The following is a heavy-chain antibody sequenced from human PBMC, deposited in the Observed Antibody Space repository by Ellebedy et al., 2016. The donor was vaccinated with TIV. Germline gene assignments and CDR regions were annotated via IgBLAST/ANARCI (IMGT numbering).Heavy chain of an antibody. D-gene: IGHD6-19*01. Sequence: ASVKVSCXASGYTFTGYYMHWVRQAPGQGLEWMGWINPNSGGTNYAQKFQGWVTMTRDTSISTAYMELSRLRSDDTAVYYCAREGSTVAGDFDYWGQGTLVTVSS. V-gene: IGHV1-2*04. CDR1: GYTFTGYY. CDR2: INPNSGGT. CDR3: AREGSTVAGDFDY. J-gene: IGHJ4*02.